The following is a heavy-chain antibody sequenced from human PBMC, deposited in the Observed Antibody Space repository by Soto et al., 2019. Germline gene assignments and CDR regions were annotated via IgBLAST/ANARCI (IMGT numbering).Heavy chain of an antibody. V-gene: IGHV5-51*01. J-gene: IGHJ6*02. CDR2: IFPGDSDT. D-gene: IGHD5-12*01. CDR3: ARQSGMDV. CDR1: GYNFCGYW. Sequence: PXESLKISCKTSGYNFCGYWIGWVRQMPGKGLEWLGIIFPGDSDTKYSPSFQGQVIISADKSIRTAYLQWSSLKASDTAIYYCARQSGMDVWGQGTTVTVSS.